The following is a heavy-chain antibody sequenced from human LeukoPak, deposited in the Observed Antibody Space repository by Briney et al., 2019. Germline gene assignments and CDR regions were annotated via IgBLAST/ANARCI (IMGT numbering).Heavy chain of an antibody. D-gene: IGHD4-17*01. V-gene: IGHV3-7*01. Sequence: GGSLRLSCAASGFTLRINWMSWVRQAPGKGLEWVAKINQDGSQTKYVDSVKGRFTISRDNAKNSLHLQMNSLRADDTAVYYCAKYNDYDFDYWGQGTLVTVSP. CDR2: INQDGSQT. CDR1: GFTLRINW. J-gene: IGHJ4*02. CDR3: AKYNDYDFDY.